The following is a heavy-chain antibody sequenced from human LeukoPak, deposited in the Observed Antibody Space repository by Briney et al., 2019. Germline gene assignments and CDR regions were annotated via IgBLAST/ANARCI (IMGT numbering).Heavy chain of an antibody. CDR1: GFIFNNYW. V-gene: IGHV3-7*04. D-gene: IGHD5-24*01. Sequence: PGGSLRLSCAASGFIFNNYWMQWVRQAPGKGLEWVANIKQDGSKKSYVDSVKGRFTISRDNAKNSLYLQMNSLRAEDTAIYYCTRVGYIDEGIDYWGQGTLVTVSS. CDR2: IKQDGSKK. CDR3: TRVGYIDEGIDY. J-gene: IGHJ4*02.